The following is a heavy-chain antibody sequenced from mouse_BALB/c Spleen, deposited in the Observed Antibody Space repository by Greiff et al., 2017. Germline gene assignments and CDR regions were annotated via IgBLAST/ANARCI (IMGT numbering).Heavy chain of an antibody. J-gene: IGHJ1*01. Sequence: DVKLQESGPGLVKPSQSLSLTCTVTGYSITSDYAWNWIRQFPGNKLEWMGYISYSGSTSYNPSLKSRISITRDTSKNQFFLQLNSVTTEDTATYYCARGTTVVARYWYFDVWGAGTTVTVSS. D-gene: IGHD1-1*01. CDR3: ARGTTVVARYWYFDV. CDR1: GYSITSDYA. V-gene: IGHV3-2*02. CDR2: ISYSGST.